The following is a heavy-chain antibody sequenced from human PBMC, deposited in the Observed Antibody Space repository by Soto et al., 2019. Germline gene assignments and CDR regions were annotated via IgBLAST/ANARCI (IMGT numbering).Heavy chain of an antibody. V-gene: IGHV3-64D*08. CDR2: ISSNGGST. D-gene: IGHD2-15*01. CDR3: VKDHRGSGGSWPY. CDR1: GFTFSSYA. J-gene: IGHJ4*02. Sequence: GGSLRLSCSASGFTFSSYAMHWVRQAPGKGLEYVSAISSNGGSTYYADSVKGRFTISRDNSKNTLYLQMSSLRAEDTAVYYCVKDHRGSGGSWPYWGQGTLVTVSS.